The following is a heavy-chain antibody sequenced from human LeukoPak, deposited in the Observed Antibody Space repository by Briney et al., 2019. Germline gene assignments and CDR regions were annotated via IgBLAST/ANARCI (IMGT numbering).Heavy chain of an antibody. Sequence: ASVKVSCKASGYTFTSYGISWVRQAPGQGLEWMGWISAYNDNTNYAQKLQGRVTMTTDTSTSTAYMELRSLRSDDTAVYYCARFTYYYGSGDYWGQGTLVTVSS. CDR1: GYTFTSYG. D-gene: IGHD3-10*01. J-gene: IGHJ4*02. CDR2: ISAYNDNT. V-gene: IGHV1-18*01. CDR3: ARFTYYYGSGDY.